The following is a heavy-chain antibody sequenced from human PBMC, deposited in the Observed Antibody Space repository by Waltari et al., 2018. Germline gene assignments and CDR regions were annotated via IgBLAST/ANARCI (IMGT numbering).Heavy chain of an antibody. CDR3: ARGGSMIVVAPYYYYMDV. CDR1: GGTFSSYA. Sequence: QVQLVQSGAEVKKPGSSVKVSCKASGGTFSSYAISWVRQAPGHGLEWMGGIIPIFGTANYAQKFQGRVTITADKSTSTAYMELSSLRSEDTAVYYCARGGSMIVVAPYYYYMDVWGKGTTVTVSS. D-gene: IGHD3-22*01. J-gene: IGHJ6*03. V-gene: IGHV1-69*14. CDR2: IIPIFGTA.